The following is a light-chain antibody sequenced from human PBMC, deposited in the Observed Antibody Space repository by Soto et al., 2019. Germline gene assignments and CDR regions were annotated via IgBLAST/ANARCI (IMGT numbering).Light chain of an antibody. V-gene: IGKV1-27*01. CDR1: QGISNY. CDR3: PKYNSAPHT. CDR2: AAS. Sequence: DIQMTQSPSSLSASVGDRVTITCRASQGISNYLAWYQQKPGKVPKLLIYAASTLQSGVPSRFSGSGSGPDFTLNISSLQPEDVATYYCPKYNSAPHTFGQGTKLEIK. J-gene: IGKJ2*01.